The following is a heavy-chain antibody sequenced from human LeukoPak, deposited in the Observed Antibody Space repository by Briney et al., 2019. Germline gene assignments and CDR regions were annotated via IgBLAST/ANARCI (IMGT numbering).Heavy chain of an antibody. CDR3: ARDPTGGWFDP. V-gene: IGHV3-21*01. CDR2: ISSSSRYI. CDR1: GFTFSSYS. D-gene: IGHD1-14*01. Sequence: GGSLRLSCAASGFTFSSYSMNWVRQAPGKGLEWVSSISSSSRYIYYADSVKGRFTISRDNAKNSLYLQMNSLRAEDTAVYYCARDPTGGWFDPWGQGTLVTVSS. J-gene: IGHJ5*02.